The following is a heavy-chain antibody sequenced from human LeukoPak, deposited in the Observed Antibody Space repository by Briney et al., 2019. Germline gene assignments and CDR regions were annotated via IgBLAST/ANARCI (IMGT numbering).Heavy chain of an antibody. CDR3: ARALRYYSDSSGYAFDY. D-gene: IGHD3-22*01. CDR1: GGTFRSFA. V-gene: IGHV1-69*01. CDR2: IIPIFRTA. Sequence: ASVKVSCKASGGTFRSFAISWVRQAPGQGLECMGGIIPIFRTANYAQKYQGRVTITADEYTSTAYMELSSLRSEDTAVYYCARALRYYSDSSGYAFDYWGQGTLVTVSS. J-gene: IGHJ4*02.